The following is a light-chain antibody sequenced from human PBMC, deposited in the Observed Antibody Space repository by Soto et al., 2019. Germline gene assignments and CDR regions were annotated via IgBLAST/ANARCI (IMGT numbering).Light chain of an antibody. V-gene: IGKV3-11*01. J-gene: IGKJ1*01. CDR1: QSVSDK. CDR2: HAS. Sequence: SPGARATLSCRASQSVSDKLAWYQQKPGQAPRLLIYHASARATGIPARFSGSGSGTDFTLTISSLEPEDLAVYYCQQRSNWPRTFGQGTKVDIK. CDR3: QQRSNWPRT.